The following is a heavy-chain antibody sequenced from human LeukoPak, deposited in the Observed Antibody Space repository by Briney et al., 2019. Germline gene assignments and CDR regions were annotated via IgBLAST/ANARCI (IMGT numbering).Heavy chain of an antibody. CDR1: GFTFSRHG. CDR2: ISYDGSNK. Sequence: PGGSLRLSCAASGFTFSRHGMHWVRQAPGTGLEWVAVISYDGSNKHYADSVKGRFTISRDNSKNTLYLQMNSLRAEDTAVYYCVKDNRYSGSYYFDYGGQGTLLTVPS. J-gene: IGHJ4*02. CDR3: VKDNRYSGSYYFDY. D-gene: IGHD1-26*01. V-gene: IGHV3-30*18.